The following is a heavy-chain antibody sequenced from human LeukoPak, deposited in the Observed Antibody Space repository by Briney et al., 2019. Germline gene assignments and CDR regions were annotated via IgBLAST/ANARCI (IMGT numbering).Heavy chain of an antibody. CDR1: GGSISSYY. V-gene: IGHV4-59*01. Sequence: SETLSLTCTVSGGSISSYYWSWIRRPPGKGLEWIGYIYYSGSTNYNPSLKSRVTISVDTSKNQFSLKLSSVTAADTAVYYCARSIAAAGTGYFDYWGQGTLVTVSS. J-gene: IGHJ4*02. D-gene: IGHD6-13*01. CDR2: IYYSGST. CDR3: ARSIAAAGTGYFDY.